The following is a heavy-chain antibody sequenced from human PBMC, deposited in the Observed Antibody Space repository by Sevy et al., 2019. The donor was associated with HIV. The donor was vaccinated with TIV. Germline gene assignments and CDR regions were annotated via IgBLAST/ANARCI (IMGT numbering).Heavy chain of an antibody. J-gene: IGHJ6*02. Sequence: GGSLRLSCAASGFTFSSYSMNWVRQAPGKGLEWVSSISSSSSYIYYADSVKGRFTISRDNAKNSLYLQMNGLRAEDTAVYYCARDGPVDTAMANYYYYYGMDVWGQGTTVTVSS. CDR1: GFTFSSYS. D-gene: IGHD5-18*01. V-gene: IGHV3-21*01. CDR2: ISSSSSYI. CDR3: ARDGPVDTAMANYYYYYGMDV.